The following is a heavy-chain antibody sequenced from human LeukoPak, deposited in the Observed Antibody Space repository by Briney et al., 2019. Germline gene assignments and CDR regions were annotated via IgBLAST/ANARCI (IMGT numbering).Heavy chain of an antibody. Sequence: SETLSLTCAVYGGSFSGYYWSWIRQPPGKGLEWIGEINHSGSTNYNPSLKSRVTISVDTSKNQFSLKLSSVTAADTAVYYCARNLYDSSGSMGIYTFDNWGQGTLVTVSS. CDR2: INHSGST. V-gene: IGHV4-34*01. CDR3: ARNLYDSSGSMGIYTFDN. CDR1: GGSFSGYY. J-gene: IGHJ4*02. D-gene: IGHD3-22*01.